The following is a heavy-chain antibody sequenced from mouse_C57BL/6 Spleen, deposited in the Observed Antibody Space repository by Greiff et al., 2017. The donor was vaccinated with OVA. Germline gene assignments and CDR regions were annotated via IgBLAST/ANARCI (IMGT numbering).Heavy chain of an antibody. D-gene: IGHD3-2*02. CDR2: IYPGDGAT. Sequence: VQLQQSGAELVQPGASVKISCKASGFAFSSYWMNWVKQRPGKGLEWIGQIYPGDGATNYNGKFQGKATLTADKSSSTAYMQLSSLTSEDSAVYFCARPRRSSGAYFDYWGQGTTLTVSS. CDR1: GFAFSSYW. J-gene: IGHJ2*01. CDR3: ARPRRSSGAYFDY. V-gene: IGHV1-80*01.